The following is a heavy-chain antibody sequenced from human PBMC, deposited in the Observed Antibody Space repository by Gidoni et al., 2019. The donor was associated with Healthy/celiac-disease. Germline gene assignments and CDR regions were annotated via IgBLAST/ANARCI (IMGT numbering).Heavy chain of an antibody. CDR1: GFTFSSYA. D-gene: IGHD2-21*01. J-gene: IGHJ2*01. V-gene: IGHV3-23*01. Sequence: EVQLLESGGGLVQPGGSLRLSCAASGFTFSSYALSWVRQAPGNGLEWVSAISGSGGSTYYADSVKGRFTISRDNSKNTLYLQMNSLGAEDTAVYYCAKMGLIAFDLWGRGTLVTVSS. CDR3: AKMGLIAFDL. CDR2: ISGSGGST.